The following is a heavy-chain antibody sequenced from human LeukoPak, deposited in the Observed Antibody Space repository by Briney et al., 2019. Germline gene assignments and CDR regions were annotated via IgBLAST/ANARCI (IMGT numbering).Heavy chain of an antibody. Sequence: PSETLSLTCTVSGGSISSSSYYWGWIRQPPGQGLEWIGSIYYSGSTYYNPSLKSRVTISVDTSKNQFSLKLSSVTAADTAVYYCARDLSKVAYYYYYYYMDVWGKGTTVTVSS. J-gene: IGHJ6*03. CDR1: GGSISSSSYY. V-gene: IGHV4-39*07. D-gene: IGHD5-12*01. CDR3: ARDLSKVAYYYYYYYMDV. CDR2: IYYSGST.